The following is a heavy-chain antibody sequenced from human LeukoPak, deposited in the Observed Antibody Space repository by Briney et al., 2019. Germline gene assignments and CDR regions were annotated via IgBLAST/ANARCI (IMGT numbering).Heavy chain of an antibody. V-gene: IGHV1-18*01. J-gene: IGHJ6*02. Sequence: GGSVKVSCKASGYTFTSYGISWVRQAPGQGLEWMGWISAYNGNTNYAQKLQGRVTMTTDTSTSTAYMELRSLRSDDTAVYYCARESLRFLEWTYYYYGMDVWGQGTTVTVSS. D-gene: IGHD3-3*01. CDR1: GYTFTSYG. CDR2: ISAYNGNT. CDR3: ARESLRFLEWTYYYYGMDV.